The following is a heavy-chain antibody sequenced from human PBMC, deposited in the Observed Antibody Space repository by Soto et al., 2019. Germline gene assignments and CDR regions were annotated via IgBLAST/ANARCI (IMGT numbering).Heavy chain of an antibody. J-gene: IGHJ6*02. CDR2: ISAYNGNT. CDR3: ARVSQAALSESSLDV. D-gene: IGHD6-6*01. Sequence: VSVKVSCKASGYTFTSYGISWVRQAPGQGLEWMGWISAYNGNTNYAQKLQGRVTMTTDTSTSTAYMELRSLRSDDTAVYYCARVSQAALSESSLDVWGQGTTVTVSS. CDR1: GYTFTSYG. V-gene: IGHV1-18*04.